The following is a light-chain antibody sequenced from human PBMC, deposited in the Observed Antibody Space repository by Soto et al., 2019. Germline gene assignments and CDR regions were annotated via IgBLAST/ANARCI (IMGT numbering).Light chain of an antibody. CDR1: SGDVGGHKY. CDR2: EGS. V-gene: IGLV2-23*01. CDR3: CSYAGSSTYV. J-gene: IGLJ1*01. Sequence: QSVLTQPASVSGSPGQSITISCTGTSGDVGGHKYVSWYQQHPDKAPKLMIYEGSKRPSGVSNRFSGSKSGNTASLTISGLQAEDEADYYCCSYAGSSTYVFGTGTKLTVL.